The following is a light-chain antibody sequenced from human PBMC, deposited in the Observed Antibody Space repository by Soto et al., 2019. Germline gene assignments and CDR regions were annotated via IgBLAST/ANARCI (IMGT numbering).Light chain of an antibody. V-gene: IGLV2-23*02. J-gene: IGLJ2*01. Sequence: HSALTQPASVSGSPGQSITISCTGTSSDVGTYNLVSWYQQHPGKAPKLMIYEVSKRPSGVSDRFSGSKSGNTASLTISGLQTEDEADYYCCSYAGSSTFAFGGGTKLTVL. CDR2: EVS. CDR1: SSDVGTYNL. CDR3: CSYAGSSTFA.